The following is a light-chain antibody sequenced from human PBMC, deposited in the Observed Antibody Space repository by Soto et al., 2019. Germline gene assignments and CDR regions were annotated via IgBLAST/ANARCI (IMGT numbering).Light chain of an antibody. Sequence: DIQMTQSPSSVSAAVGDRVTITCRASQGISNLLVWYQQRPGKAPNLLIYGTSHLQGGVPSRFSGSGSGTDFTLTISSLQPEDFATYYCQQANSFPRTFGQGTKVEIK. CDR2: GTS. J-gene: IGKJ1*01. CDR1: QGISNL. V-gene: IGKV1-12*01. CDR3: QQANSFPRT.